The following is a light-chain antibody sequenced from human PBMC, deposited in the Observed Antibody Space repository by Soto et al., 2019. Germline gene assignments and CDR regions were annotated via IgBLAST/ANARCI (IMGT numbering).Light chain of an antibody. J-gene: IGLJ1*01. CDR3: SSYTSSSTYV. CDR2: DVS. Sequence: QSALTQPPSVSGSPGQSVAISCTGTGSDIGTYNRVSRYQQPPGTAPKLMIYDVSDRPSGVPDRFSGSKSGNTASLTISGLQAEDEADYYCSSYTSSSTYVFGTGTKLTVL. CDR1: GSDIGTYNR. V-gene: IGLV2-18*02.